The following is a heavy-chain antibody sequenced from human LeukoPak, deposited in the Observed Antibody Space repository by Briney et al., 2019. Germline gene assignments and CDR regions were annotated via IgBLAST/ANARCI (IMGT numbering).Heavy chain of an antibody. J-gene: IGHJ4*02. CDR2: INHSGST. V-gene: IGHV4-34*01. D-gene: IGHD5-12*01. Sequence: SETLSLTCAVYGGSFSGYYWSWIRQPPGKGLEWIGEINHSGSTKHNPSLKSRVTISVDTSNNHFSLKLTSVTAADTAVYYCARLDISTTWYAFDYWGQGTLVTVSS. CDR1: GGSFSGYY. CDR3: ARLDISTTWYAFDY.